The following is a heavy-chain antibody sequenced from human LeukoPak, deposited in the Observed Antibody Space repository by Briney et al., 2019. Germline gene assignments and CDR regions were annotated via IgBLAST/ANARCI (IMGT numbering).Heavy chain of an antibody. Sequence: PSETLSLTCTVSGHSMSSFNWTWIRQPAGKGLEWIGHMYITGDTYYNPSLESRVSLSIDTSKNQFSLKLTSVTAADTAAYYCARSSNYASDIWGQGTMVSVSS. CDR1: GHSMSSFN. D-gene: IGHD2-2*01. CDR2: MYITGDT. CDR3: ARSSNYASDI. V-gene: IGHV4-4*07. J-gene: IGHJ3*02.